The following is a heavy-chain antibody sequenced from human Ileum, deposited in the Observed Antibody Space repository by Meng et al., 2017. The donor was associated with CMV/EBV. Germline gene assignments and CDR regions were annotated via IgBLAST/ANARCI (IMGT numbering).Heavy chain of an antibody. Sequence: QVQVQGSGPGPVKPSETLYLICTGSGGSISSSSYYWAWIRQPPGKGLEWIGSIYYSGSTYYNPSLKSRVTISVDTSKNQFSLKLTSVTAADTAVHFCARVESNSSGWFVSYWGQGALVTVSS. V-gene: IGHV4-39*07. CDR3: ARVESNSSGWFVSY. CDR1: GGSISSSSYY. J-gene: IGHJ4*02. CDR2: IYYSGST. D-gene: IGHD6-19*01.